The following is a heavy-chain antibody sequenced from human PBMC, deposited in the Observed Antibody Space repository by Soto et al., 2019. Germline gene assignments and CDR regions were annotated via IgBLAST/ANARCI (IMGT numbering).Heavy chain of an antibody. CDR3: ARIGYGYPPGRGGFDP. CDR1: GYTLTSYT. J-gene: IGHJ5*02. CDR2: INAGNGDT. Sequence: ASLKLYCKTAGYTLTSYTRHWGRQAPGQSLEWMGWINAGNGDTKYSQKFQGRVTITRDISASTAYMELSSLRSEDTAVYYCARIGYGYPPGRGGFDPWGQGTLVTVSS. V-gene: IGHV1-3*01. D-gene: IGHD5-18*01.